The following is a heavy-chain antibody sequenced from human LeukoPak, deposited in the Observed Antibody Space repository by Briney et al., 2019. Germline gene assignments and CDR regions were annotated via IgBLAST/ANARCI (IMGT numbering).Heavy chain of an antibody. V-gene: IGHV3-23*01. CDR2: ISGSGGST. J-gene: IGHJ4*02. Sequence: GGSLGLSCAASGFTFSSYAMNWVRQAPGKGLEWVSAISGSGGSTYYADSVKGRFTISRDNPKNKLYLQINSLRAEDTAVYYCAKGGSIAARQSDYWGQGTLVTVSS. CDR3: AKGGSIAARQSDY. D-gene: IGHD6-6*01. CDR1: GFTFSSYA.